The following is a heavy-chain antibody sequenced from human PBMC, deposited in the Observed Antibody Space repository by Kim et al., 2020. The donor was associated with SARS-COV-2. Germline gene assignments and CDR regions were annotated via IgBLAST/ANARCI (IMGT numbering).Heavy chain of an antibody. D-gene: IGHD6-13*01. J-gene: IGHJ6*02. Sequence: ASVKVSCKASGYTFTSYYMHWVRQAPGQGLEWMGIINPSGGSTSYAQKFQGRVTMTRDTSTSTVYMELSSLRSEDTAVYYCARATIRVKAAAGTYTDYYYYGMDVWGQGTTVTVSS. CDR2: INPSGGST. CDR1: GYTFTSYY. V-gene: IGHV1-46*01. CDR3: ARATIRVKAAAGTYTDYYYYGMDV.